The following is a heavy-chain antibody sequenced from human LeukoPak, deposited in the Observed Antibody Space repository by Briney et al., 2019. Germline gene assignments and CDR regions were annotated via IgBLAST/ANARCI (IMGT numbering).Heavy chain of an antibody. V-gene: IGHV3-20*04. CDR2: INWNGGST. Sequence: GGSLRLSCAASGFTFDDYGMSWVRQAPGKGLEWVSGINWNGGSTGYADSVKGRLTISRDNAKNSLNLQMNSLRAEDTALYYCARVHCSSTSCPGDYWGREPWSPSPQ. CDR1: GFTFDDYG. D-gene: IGHD2-2*01. J-gene: IGHJ4*02. CDR3: ARVHCSSTSCPGDY.